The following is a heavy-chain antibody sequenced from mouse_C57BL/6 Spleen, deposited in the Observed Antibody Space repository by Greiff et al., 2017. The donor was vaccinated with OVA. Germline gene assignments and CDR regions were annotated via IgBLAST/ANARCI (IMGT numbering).Heavy chain of an antibody. V-gene: IGHV1-15*01. Sequence: VQLQQSGAELVRPGASVTLSCKASGYTFTDYEMHWVKQTPVHGLEWIGAIDPETGGTAYNQKFKGKAILTADKSSSAAYMELRSLTSEDSAVYYCTNYYGSSRHYFDYWGQGTTLTVSS. CDR1: GYTFTDYE. CDR2: IDPETGGT. CDR3: TNYYGSSRHYFDY. D-gene: IGHD1-1*01. J-gene: IGHJ2*01.